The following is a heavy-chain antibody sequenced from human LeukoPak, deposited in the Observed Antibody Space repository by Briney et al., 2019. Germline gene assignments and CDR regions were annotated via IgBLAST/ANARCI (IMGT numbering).Heavy chain of an antibody. D-gene: IGHD2-2*01. CDR3: ARGHSTGCSDY. J-gene: IGHJ4*02. CDR1: GFAFSSYW. CDR2: INSGGSDS. Sequence: GGSLRLSCAASGFAFSSYWIHWVRQAPEKGLVWVSRINSGGSDSIYADSVKGRFTISRDNAQNTVYLQMNSLRAEDTAIYYCARGHSTGCSDYWGQGTLVTVSS. V-gene: IGHV3-74*01.